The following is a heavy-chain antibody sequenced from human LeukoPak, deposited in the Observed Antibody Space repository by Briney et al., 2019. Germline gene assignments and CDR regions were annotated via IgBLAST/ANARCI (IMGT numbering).Heavy chain of an antibody. D-gene: IGHD5-18*01. V-gene: IGHV3-48*03. Sequence: GSLRLSCAASGFTFSSYEMNWVRQAPGKGLEWVSYISSSGSTIYYADSEKGRFTISRDNAKNSLYLQMNSLRAEDTAVYYCARGWSYGPTFDYWGQGTLVTVSS. CDR1: GFTFSSYE. J-gene: IGHJ4*02. CDR2: ISSSGSTI. CDR3: ARGWSYGPTFDY.